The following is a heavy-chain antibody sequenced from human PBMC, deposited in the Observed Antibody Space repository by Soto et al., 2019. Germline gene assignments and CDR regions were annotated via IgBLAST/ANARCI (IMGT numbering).Heavy chain of an antibody. CDR3: AGGERDSSGWYFGY. CDR2: MNPNSGNT. D-gene: IGHD6-19*01. Sequence: ASVKVSCKASGYTFTSYDINWVRQATGQGLEWMGWMNPNSGNTGYAQKFQGRVTMTRNTSISTAYMELSSLRSEDTAVYYCAGGERDSSGWYFGYWGQGTLVTVSS. CDR1: GYTFTSYD. J-gene: IGHJ4*02. V-gene: IGHV1-8*01.